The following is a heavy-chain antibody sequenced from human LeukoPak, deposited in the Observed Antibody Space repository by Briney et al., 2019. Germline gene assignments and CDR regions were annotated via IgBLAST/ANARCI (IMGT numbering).Heavy chain of an antibody. V-gene: IGHV3-23*01. CDR3: ARESGIAAALDL. Sequence: GGSLRLSCAASEFTFSSHSMNWVRQAPGKGLEWVSAISGSGGTTSYADSVKGRFTISRDNSKNTLYLQMNSLRAEDTAVYYCARESGIAAALDLWGQGTLVTVSS. J-gene: IGHJ5*02. D-gene: IGHD6-13*01. CDR1: EFTFSSHS. CDR2: ISGSGGTT.